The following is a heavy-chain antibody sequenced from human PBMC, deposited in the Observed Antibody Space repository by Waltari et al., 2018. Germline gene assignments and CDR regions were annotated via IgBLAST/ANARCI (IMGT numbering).Heavy chain of an antibody. Sequence: VQLLESGGGLIQPGGSLRLSCAVSGFTFTTYAMSWVRQAPGKGLEWIGYIYYSGSTNYNPSLKSRVTISVDTSKNQFSLKLSSVTAADTAVYYCARLHDYSNYFDYWGQGTLVTVSS. CDR3: ARLHDYSNYFDY. CDR2: IYYSGST. V-gene: IGHV4-59*01. CDR1: GFTFTTYA. J-gene: IGHJ4*02. D-gene: IGHD4-4*01.